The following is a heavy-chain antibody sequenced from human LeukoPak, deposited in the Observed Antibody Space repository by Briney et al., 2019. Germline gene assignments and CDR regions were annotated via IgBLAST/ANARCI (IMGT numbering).Heavy chain of an antibody. CDR2: ISGSGSST. D-gene: IGHD3-3*01. CDR1: GFTFSGYS. J-gene: IGHJ4*02. V-gene: IGHV3-23*01. CDR3: AKMNDFPD. Sequence: PGGSLRLSCAASGFTFSGYSMSWVRQAPGKGLEWVSAISGSGSSTYYADSVKGRFTISRDNSKNTLYLQMNRLRAEDTAVYYCAKMNDFPDWGQGTLVTVSS.